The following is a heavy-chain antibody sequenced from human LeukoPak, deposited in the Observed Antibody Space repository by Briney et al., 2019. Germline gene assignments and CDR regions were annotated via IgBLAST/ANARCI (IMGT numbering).Heavy chain of an antibody. V-gene: IGHV3-30*04. Sequence: GGSLRLSCAASGFTFSSYAMHWVRQAPGKGLEWMSVISYDGRNKYFADSVKGRFTLSRDNSKNTLYLQMNNLRAEDTAVYYCARGPRAHGEWSPYMDVWGKGTTVTVSS. J-gene: IGHJ6*03. CDR1: GFTFSSYA. CDR3: ARGPRAHGEWSPYMDV. CDR2: ISYDGRNK. D-gene: IGHD3-3*01.